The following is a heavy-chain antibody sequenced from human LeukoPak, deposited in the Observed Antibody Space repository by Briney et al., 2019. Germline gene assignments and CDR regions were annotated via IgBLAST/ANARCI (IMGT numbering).Heavy chain of an antibody. D-gene: IGHD3-10*01. V-gene: IGHV3-21*04. CDR1: GFTFSSYT. CDR2: ISSSSRDI. CDR3: AKRGPGSPQSGKYYFDY. J-gene: IGHJ4*02. Sequence: GGSLRLSCAASGFTFSSYTMNWVRQAPGKGLEWVAAISSSSRDIFYADSVKGRFSISRDNTQNSLSLQMSSLKAEDTAVYYCAKRGPGSPQSGKYYFDYWGQGTLVTVSS.